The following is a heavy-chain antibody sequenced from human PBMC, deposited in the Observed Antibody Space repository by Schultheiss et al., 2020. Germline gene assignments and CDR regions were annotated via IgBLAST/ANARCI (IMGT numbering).Heavy chain of an antibody. J-gene: IGHJ6*03. V-gene: IGHV3-23*01. D-gene: IGHD3-3*01. Sequence: GGSLRLSCAASGFTFSSYAMSWVRQAPGKGLEWVSAISGSGGSTYYADSVKGRFTMSRDNAKNTLYLQMNSLRAEDTAVYYCAKVDGDFWSGIGYGYYYMDVWGKGTTVTVSS. CDR2: ISGSGGST. CDR1: GFTFSSYA. CDR3: AKVDGDFWSGIGYGYYYMDV.